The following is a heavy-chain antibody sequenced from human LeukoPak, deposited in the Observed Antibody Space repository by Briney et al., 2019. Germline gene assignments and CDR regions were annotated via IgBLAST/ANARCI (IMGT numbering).Heavy chain of an antibody. CDR2: IKQDGSEK. V-gene: IGHV3-7*01. J-gene: IGHJ4*02. D-gene: IGHD2-2*01. CDR1: GFTFSSYW. CDR3: ATHSVGVLPIATFDY. Sequence: QAGGSLRLSCAASGFTFSSYWMAWVRQAPGKGLEWVANIKQDGSEKYYVDSVKGRFTISRDNAKNSLYLQMNSLRAEDTAVYYCATHSVGVLPIATFDYWGQGTLVTVSS.